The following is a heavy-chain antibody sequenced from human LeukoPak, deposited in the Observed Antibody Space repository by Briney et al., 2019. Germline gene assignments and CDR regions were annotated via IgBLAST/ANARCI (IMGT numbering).Heavy chain of an antibody. CDR2: INHSGST. Sequence: PSETLSLTCTVSGGSISSGSYYWSWIRQPPGKGLEWIGEINHSGSTNYNPSLKSRVTISVDTSKNQFSLKLSSVTAADTAVYYCARHAEVTYFQHWGQGTLVTVSS. CDR1: GGSISSGSYY. J-gene: IGHJ1*01. D-gene: IGHD1-14*01. CDR3: ARHAEVTYFQH. V-gene: IGHV4-39*01.